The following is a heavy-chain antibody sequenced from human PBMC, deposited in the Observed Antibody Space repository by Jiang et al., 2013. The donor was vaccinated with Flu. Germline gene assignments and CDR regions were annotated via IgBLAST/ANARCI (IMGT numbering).Heavy chain of an antibody. CDR2: IYYTGTT. Sequence: SLTCTVSGGSISSYYWSWIRQPPGKGLEWIGYIYYTGTTNYNPSLKSRVTISVDTSKNQVSLKLSSVTAADTAVYYCARSPGYYFDYWGQGNLVTVSS. D-gene: IGHD1-14*01. CDR3: ARSPGYYFDY. CDR1: GGSISSYY. V-gene: IGHV4-59*01. J-gene: IGHJ4*02.